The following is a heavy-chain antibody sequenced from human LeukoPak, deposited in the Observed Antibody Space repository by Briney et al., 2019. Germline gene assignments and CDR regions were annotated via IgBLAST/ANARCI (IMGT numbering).Heavy chain of an antibody. V-gene: IGHV3-23*01. CDR2: IGGSGGTT. CDR1: GFSIISYG. D-gene: IGHD2-15*01. Sequence: GGSLRLSCAASGFSIISYGMTWVRQAPGKGLEWVSAIGGSGGTTYYADSVRGRFTISRDISKNTLYLQMNSLRAEDTAVYYCAKLVAAVTAYWGQGTLVTVSS. CDR3: AKLVAAVTAY. J-gene: IGHJ4*02.